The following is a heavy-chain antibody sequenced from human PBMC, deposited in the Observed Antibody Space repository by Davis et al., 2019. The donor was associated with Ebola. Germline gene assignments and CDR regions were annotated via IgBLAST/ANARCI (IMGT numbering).Heavy chain of an antibody. CDR2: IKQDGSEK. CDR1: GFTFSSYW. D-gene: IGHD3-3*01. J-gene: IGHJ4*02. CDR3: AKGQLRFLEWLPDY. V-gene: IGHV3-7*03. Sequence: GESLKISCAASGFTFSSYWMSWVRQAPGKGLEWVANIKQDGSEKYYVDSVKGRFTISRDNAKNSLYLQMNSLRAEDTALYYCAKGQLRFLEWLPDYWGQGTLVTVSS.